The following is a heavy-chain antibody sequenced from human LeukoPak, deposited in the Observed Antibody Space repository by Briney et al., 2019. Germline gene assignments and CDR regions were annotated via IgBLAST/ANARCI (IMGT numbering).Heavy chain of an antibody. J-gene: IGHJ6*03. D-gene: IGHD5-18*01. CDR2: INHSGST. CDR1: AGSFSGYY. V-gene: IGHV4-34*01. Sequence: SETLSLTCAVYAGSFSGYYWSWIRQPPGKGLEWIGEINHSGSTNDNPSLKSRVTISVDTSKNQFSLKLSSVTAADTAVYYCARRWVTYYMDVWGKGTTVTISS. CDR3: ARRWVTYYMDV.